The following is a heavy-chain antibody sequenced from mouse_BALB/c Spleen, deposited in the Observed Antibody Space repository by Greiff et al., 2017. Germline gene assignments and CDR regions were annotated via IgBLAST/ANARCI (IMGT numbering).Heavy chain of an antibody. CDR2: IDPANGNT. D-gene: IGHD1-1*01. CDR3: ATVVATDYYAMDY. V-gene: IGHV14-3*02. J-gene: IGHJ4*01. Sequence: VQLKESGAELVKPGASVKLSCTASGFNIKDTYMHWVKQRPEQGLEWIGRIDPANGNTEYDPKFQGKATITADTSSNTAYLQLSSLTSEDTAVYYCATVVATDYYAMDYWGQGTSVTVSS. CDR1: GFNIKDTY.